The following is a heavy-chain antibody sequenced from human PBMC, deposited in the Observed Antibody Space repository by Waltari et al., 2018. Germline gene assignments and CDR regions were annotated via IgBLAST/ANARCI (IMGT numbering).Heavy chain of an antibody. Sequence: EVQLLESGGGLVQPGGSLRLSCAASGFTFSNYAMSWVRQAPGRGREWGSAASDRDGKTSYADSVKGRFAISRDDSKNIVYLQMNNLRAEATAVYYCAKEQWDGAAVAGHFDYWGQGKLVIVSS. CDR1: GFTFSNYA. D-gene: IGHD6-19*01. J-gene: IGHJ4*02. CDR2: ASDRDGKT. V-gene: IGHV3-23*01. CDR3: AKEQWDGAAVAGHFDY.